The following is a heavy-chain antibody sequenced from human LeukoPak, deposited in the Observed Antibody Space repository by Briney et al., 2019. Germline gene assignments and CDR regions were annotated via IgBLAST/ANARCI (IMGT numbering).Heavy chain of an antibody. CDR1: GFTFSSYG. V-gene: IGHV3-33*01. J-gene: IGHJ4*02. D-gene: IGHD3-22*01. CDR2: IWYDGSNK. Sequence: GGSLRLSCAASGFTFSSYGMHWGRQAPGRGLEWGAVIWYDGSNKYYADSVKGRFTISRDNSKNTLYLEMNSLRADDTAVYYCARPYYYDSSGYYPVDYWGQGTLVTVSS. CDR3: ARPYYYDSSGYYPVDY.